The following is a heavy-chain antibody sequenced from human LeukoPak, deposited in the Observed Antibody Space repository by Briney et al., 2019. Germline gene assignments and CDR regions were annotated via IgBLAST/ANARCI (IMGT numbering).Heavy chain of an antibody. Sequence: EASVKVSCKASGYTFTSYAMHWVRQAPGQRLEWMGWINAGNGNTKYSQKFQGRVTITRDTSTSTAYMELRSLRSDDTAVYYCAREPGLKNPGHYEMDVWGQGTTVTVSS. CDR1: GYTFTSYA. J-gene: IGHJ6*02. CDR2: INAGNGNT. D-gene: IGHD3-16*01. CDR3: AREPGLKNPGHYEMDV. V-gene: IGHV1-3*01.